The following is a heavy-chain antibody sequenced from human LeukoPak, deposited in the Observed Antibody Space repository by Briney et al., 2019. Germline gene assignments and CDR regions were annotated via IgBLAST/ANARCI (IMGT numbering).Heavy chain of an antibody. CDR1: GYTFTSYD. V-gene: IGHV1-8*01. CDR2: MNPNSGNT. J-gene: IGHJ6*02. Sequence: ASVKVSCKASGYTFTSYDINWVRQATGQGVEWMGWMNPNSGNTGYAQKFQGRVTMTRNTSMSTAYMELSSLRSEDTAVYYCARELRYFEYYYYGMDVWGQGTTVTVSS. D-gene: IGHD3-9*01. CDR3: ARELRYFEYYYYGMDV.